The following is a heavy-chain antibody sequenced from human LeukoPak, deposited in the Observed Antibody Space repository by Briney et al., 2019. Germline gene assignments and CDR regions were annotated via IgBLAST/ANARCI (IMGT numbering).Heavy chain of an antibody. CDR3: ARSLHGSYLPTFDY. J-gene: IGHJ4*02. V-gene: IGHV4-59*12. D-gene: IGHD1-26*01. Sequence: SETLSLTCTVSGGSISSYYWSWIRQPPGKGLEWIGYIYYSRSTNYNPSLKSRVTISVDRSKNQFSLKLSSVTAADTAVYYCARSLHGSYLPTFDYWGQGTLVTVSS. CDR1: GGSISSYY. CDR2: IYYSRST.